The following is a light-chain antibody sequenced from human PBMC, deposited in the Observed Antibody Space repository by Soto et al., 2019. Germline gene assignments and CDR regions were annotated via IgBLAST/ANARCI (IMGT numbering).Light chain of an antibody. Sequence: PGERATLSCRASQSVNSIYLAWYQQKPGQPPRLLIQGASSRATGIPDRFSGSGSGTDFTLTISRLEPEDFAVYYCQQLGNSQWTFGQVTKVESK. J-gene: IGKJ1*01. V-gene: IGKV3-20*01. CDR1: QSVNSIY. CDR3: QQLGNSQWT. CDR2: GAS.